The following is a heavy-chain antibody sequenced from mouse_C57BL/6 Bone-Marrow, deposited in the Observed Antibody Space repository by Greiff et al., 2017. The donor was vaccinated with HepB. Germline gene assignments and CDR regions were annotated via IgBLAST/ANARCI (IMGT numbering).Heavy chain of an antibody. CDR3: TNIYCGYEWDAMDY. CDR1: GYTFTSYW. J-gene: IGHJ4*01. Sequence: VQLQQSGTVLARPGASVKMSCKTSGYTFTSYWMHWVKQRPGQGLEWIGAIYPGNSDTSYNQKFKGKAKLTAVTSASTAYMELSSLTNEDSAVYYCTNIYCGYEWDAMDYWGQGTSVTVSS. V-gene: IGHV1-5*01. D-gene: IGHD2-2*01. CDR2: IYPGNSDT.